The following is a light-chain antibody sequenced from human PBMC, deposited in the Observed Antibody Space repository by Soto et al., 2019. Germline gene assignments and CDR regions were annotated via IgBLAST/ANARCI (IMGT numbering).Light chain of an antibody. J-gene: IGKJ1*01. CDR1: QSISSW. Sequence: DIQMTQSPSTLSATVGDGVTITCRASQSISSWLAWYQQKPGKAPNLLIYEASSLESGVPSRFSGSGSGTEFTLTISSLQPDDFGTYYCQQYKSYFRTFGQGTKVEIK. V-gene: IGKV1-5*03. CDR3: QQYKSYFRT. CDR2: EAS.